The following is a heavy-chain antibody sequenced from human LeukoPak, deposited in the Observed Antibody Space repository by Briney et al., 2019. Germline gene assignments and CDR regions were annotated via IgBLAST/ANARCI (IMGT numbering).Heavy chain of an antibody. CDR2: ISAYNGNT. CDR1: GYTFTSYG. V-gene: IGHV1-18*01. J-gene: IGHJ4*02. Sequence: ASVKVSCKASGYTFTSYGISWVRQAPGQGLEWMGWISAYNGNTNYAQKLQGRVTMTTDTSTSTVYMELRSLRSDDTAVYYCARDLGYYDSSGYYGLVDYWGQGTLVTVSS. CDR3: ARDLGYYDSSGYYGLVDY. D-gene: IGHD3-22*01.